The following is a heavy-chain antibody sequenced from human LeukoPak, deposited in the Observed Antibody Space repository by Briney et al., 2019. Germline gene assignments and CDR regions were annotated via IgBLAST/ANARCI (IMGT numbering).Heavy chain of an antibody. V-gene: IGHV4-59*02. D-gene: IGHD3-22*01. Sequence: SSETLSLTCSVSGGSVSSYYWGWIRQPPGKGLEWIGFFHDGGSTVYNPSFKSRVTISVDTSKNQVYLKLTSVTAADTAVYFCAKFYFDSSGYYDVFDIWGQGTMVTVSS. J-gene: IGHJ3*02. CDR1: GGSVSSYY. CDR3: AKFYFDSSGYYDVFDI. CDR2: FHDGGST.